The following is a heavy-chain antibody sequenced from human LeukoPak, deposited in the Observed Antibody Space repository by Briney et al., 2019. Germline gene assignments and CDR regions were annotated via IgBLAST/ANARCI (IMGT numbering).Heavy chain of an antibody. CDR3: ARDRHIVATILYFDL. Sequence: GSMRLSCAASGFTFSSYWMHWVRQAPGKGLEWVSSISSSSSYIYYADSVKGRFTISRDNAKNSLYLQMNSLRAEDTAVYYCARDRHIVATILYFDLWGRGTLVTVSS. CDR2: ISSSSSYI. V-gene: IGHV3-21*01. D-gene: IGHD5-12*01. J-gene: IGHJ2*01. CDR1: GFTFSSYW.